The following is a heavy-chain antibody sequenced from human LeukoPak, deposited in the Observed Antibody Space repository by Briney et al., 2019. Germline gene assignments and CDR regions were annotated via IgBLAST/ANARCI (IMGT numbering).Heavy chain of an antibody. J-gene: IGHJ4*02. D-gene: IGHD3-22*01. Sequence: PGGSLRLSCAASGFTFRSYGMHWVRQAPGKGLEWVAVISYDESNKYYADSVKGRFTISRDNSKNTLYLQMNSLRAEDTAVYYCAKDQSCSGYLATEYWGQGTLVTVSS. CDR2: ISYDESNK. CDR1: GFTFRSYG. V-gene: IGHV3-30*18. CDR3: AKDQSCSGYLATEY.